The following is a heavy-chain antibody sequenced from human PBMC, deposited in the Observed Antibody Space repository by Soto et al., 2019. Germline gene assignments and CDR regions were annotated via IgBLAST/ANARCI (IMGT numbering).Heavy chain of an antibody. V-gene: IGHV3-74*01. D-gene: IGHD2-2*01. CDR1: GFTFSSYW. J-gene: IGHJ6*03. CDR2: INSDGSST. Sequence: GGSLRLSCAASGFTFSSYWMHWVRQAPGKGLVWVSRINSDGSSTSYADSVKGRFTISRDNAKNTLYLQMNSLRAEDTAVYYCARDQRYCSSTSCPYYYYYYMDVWGKGTTVTVSS. CDR3: ARDQRYCSSTSCPYYYYYYMDV.